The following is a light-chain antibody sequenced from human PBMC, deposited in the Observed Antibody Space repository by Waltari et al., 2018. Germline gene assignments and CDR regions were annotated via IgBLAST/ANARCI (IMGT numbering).Light chain of an antibody. CDR3: QQRNAWPSIT. CDR2: DAS. Sequence: EIVLTQSPATLSLSPGERGTLSCRASQSVNTNLAWYQQKPGQAPRLLIYDASNRATGTPARFSGSGSGTDFTLTISSLEREDFAVYYCQQRNAWPSITFGQGTRLEIK. V-gene: IGKV3-11*01. J-gene: IGKJ5*01. CDR1: QSVNTN.